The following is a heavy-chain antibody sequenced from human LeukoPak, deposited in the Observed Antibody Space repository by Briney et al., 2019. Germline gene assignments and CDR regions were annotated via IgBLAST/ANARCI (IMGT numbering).Heavy chain of an antibody. CDR2: TRNKANSYST. CDR1: GFTLSDYH. Sequence: GGPLRLSCAASGFTLSDYHMDWVRQAPGKGLEWVGRTRNKANSYSTEYAASVKGRFTISRDESKNSLYLQMNSLKTEDTAVYYCGRSRAGAIDYWGQGTLVTVSS. V-gene: IGHV3-72*01. J-gene: IGHJ4*02. CDR3: GRSRAGAIDY. D-gene: IGHD1-26*01.